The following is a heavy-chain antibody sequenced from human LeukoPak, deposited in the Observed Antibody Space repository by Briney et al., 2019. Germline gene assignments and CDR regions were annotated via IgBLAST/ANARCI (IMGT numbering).Heavy chain of an antibody. CDR3: ASQGGLLWFGELSGGMDV. J-gene: IGHJ6*02. CDR1: GFTFSSYA. CDR2: ISYDGSNK. Sequence: PGRSLRLSCAASGFTFSSYAMNWVRQAPGKGLEWVAFISYDGSNKYYADSVKGRFTISGDNSKNTLYLQMNSLRAEDTAVYYCASQGGLLWFGELSGGMDVWGQGTTVTVSS. V-gene: IGHV3-30-3*01. D-gene: IGHD3-10*01.